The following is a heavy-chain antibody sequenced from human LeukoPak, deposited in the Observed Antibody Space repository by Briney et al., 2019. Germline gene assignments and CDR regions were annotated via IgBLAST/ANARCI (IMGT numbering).Heavy chain of an antibody. J-gene: IGHJ4*01. Sequence: ASVTVSCKASGYTFTSYGISWVRQAPGQGLEWMGRINPNSGGTNYAQKFQGRVTMTRDTSISTAYMELSRLRSDDTAVYYCARDSRIAARGRSPGTSDYWGQEPWSPSPQ. D-gene: IGHD6-6*01. CDR2: INPNSGGT. V-gene: IGHV1-2*06. CDR3: ARDSRIAARGRSPGTSDY. CDR1: GYTFTSYG.